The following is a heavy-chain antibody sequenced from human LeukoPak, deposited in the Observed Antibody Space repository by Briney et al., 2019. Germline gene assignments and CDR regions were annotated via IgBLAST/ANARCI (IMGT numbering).Heavy chain of an antibody. D-gene: IGHD6-6*01. J-gene: IGHJ4*02. CDR3: AKDLSSSLYYFDY. CDR1: GFTFSSYG. V-gene: IGHV3-33*06. Sequence: GGSLRLSCAASGFTFSSYGMHWVRQAPGKGLEWVAVIWYDGSNKYYADSVKGRFTISRDNSKNTLYLQMNSLRAEDTAAYYCAKDLSSSLYYFDYWGQGTLVTVSS. CDR2: IWYDGSNK.